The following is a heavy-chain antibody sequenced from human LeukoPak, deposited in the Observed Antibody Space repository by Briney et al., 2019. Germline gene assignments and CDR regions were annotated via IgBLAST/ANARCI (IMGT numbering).Heavy chain of an antibody. CDR2: IYYSGST. J-gene: IGHJ4*02. Sequence: SETLSLTCTVSGGSISSYYWSWIRQPPGKGLEWIGYIYYSGSTNYNPPLKSRVTISVDTSKNQFSLKLSSVTAADTAVYYCARNRYYYDSSGFDYWGQGTLVTVSS. CDR1: GGSISSYY. V-gene: IGHV4-59*08. D-gene: IGHD3-22*01. CDR3: ARNRYYYDSSGFDY.